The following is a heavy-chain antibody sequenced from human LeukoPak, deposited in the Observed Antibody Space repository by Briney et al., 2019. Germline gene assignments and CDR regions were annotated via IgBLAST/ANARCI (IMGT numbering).Heavy chain of an antibody. Sequence: PGGSLRLSCAASGFTFSSYEMNWVRQAPGKGLEWVSYISSSGSTIYYADSVKGRFTISRDNAKNSLYLQMNSLRAEDTAVYYCARDPGYDYVWGSYRSFDYWGQGTLVTVSS. CDR2: ISSSGSTI. CDR1: GFTFSSYE. V-gene: IGHV3-48*03. CDR3: ARDPGYDYVWGSYRSFDY. D-gene: IGHD3-16*02. J-gene: IGHJ4*02.